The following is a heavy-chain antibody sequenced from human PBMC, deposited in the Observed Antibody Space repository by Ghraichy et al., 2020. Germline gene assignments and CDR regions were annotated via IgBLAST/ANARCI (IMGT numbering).Heavy chain of an antibody. CDR1: GGSISSYY. Sequence: SQTLSLTCTVSGGSISSYYWSWIRRPAGKGLEWIGRINTSGSTNYNPSLKSRVTMSVDTSKNQFSLKLSSVTAADTALYYCARDSTVTTYYYYGMDVWGQGTTVTVSS. J-gene: IGHJ6*02. CDR2: INTSGST. D-gene: IGHD4-17*01. V-gene: IGHV4-4*07. CDR3: ARDSTVTTYYYYGMDV.